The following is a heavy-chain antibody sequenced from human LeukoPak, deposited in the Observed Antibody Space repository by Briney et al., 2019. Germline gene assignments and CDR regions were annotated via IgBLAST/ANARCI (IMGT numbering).Heavy chain of an antibody. J-gene: IGHJ4*02. V-gene: IGHV3-21*01. CDR1: GFTFSSYS. CDR2: ISSSSSYI. D-gene: IGHD6-13*01. Sequence: GGSLRLSCAASGFTFSSYSVNWVRQAPGRGLEWVSSISSSSSYIYYADSVKGRFTISRDNAKNSLYLQMNSLRAEDTAVYYCARGYSSSWDIDYWGQGTLVTVSS. CDR3: ARGYSSSWDIDY.